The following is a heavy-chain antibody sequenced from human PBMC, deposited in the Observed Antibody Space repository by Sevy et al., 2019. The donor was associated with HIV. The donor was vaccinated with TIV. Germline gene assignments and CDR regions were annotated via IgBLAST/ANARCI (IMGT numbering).Heavy chain of an antibody. J-gene: IGHJ4*02. Sequence: GGSLRLSCAASGFTFSSYGMHWVRQAPGKGLEWVALIWYDGSSKYYADSVKGRFTISRDNSKNTLYLQMNSLRAEDTAVYYCASGAYYYASRTENFDYWGQVTLVTVSS. CDR3: ASGAYYYASRTENFDY. CDR2: IWYDGSSK. V-gene: IGHV3-33*01. D-gene: IGHD3-10*01. CDR1: GFTFSSYG.